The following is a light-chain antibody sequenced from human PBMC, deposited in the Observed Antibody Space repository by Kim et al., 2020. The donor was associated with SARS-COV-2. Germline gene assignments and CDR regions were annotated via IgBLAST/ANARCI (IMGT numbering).Light chain of an antibody. CDR2: AAS. J-gene: IGKJ3*01. CDR1: QGISRN. CDR3: QQLHTYPLT. V-gene: IGKV1-9*01. Sequence: TSLGNRVTITCRASQGISRNLAWYQQKPGNPPKLLIYAASTLQSGVPSRFSGSGSGTDFTLTITSLQPEDFATYSCQQLHTYPLTFGPGTKVDSK.